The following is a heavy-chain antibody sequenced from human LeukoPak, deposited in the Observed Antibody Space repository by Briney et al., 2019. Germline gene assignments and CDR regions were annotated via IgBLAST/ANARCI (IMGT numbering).Heavy chain of an antibody. CDR1: GYTFTGYG. J-gene: IGHJ4*02. CDR2: ISAYNGNT. Sequence: ASVKVSCKASGYTFTGYGISWVRQAPGQGLEWMGWISAYNGNTNYAQKLQGRVTMTTDTSTSTAYMELRSLRSDDTAVYYCARDPDVLVVRGLINDYWGQGTLVTDSS. V-gene: IGHV1-18*01. D-gene: IGHD2-8*02. CDR3: ARDPDVLVVRGLINDY.